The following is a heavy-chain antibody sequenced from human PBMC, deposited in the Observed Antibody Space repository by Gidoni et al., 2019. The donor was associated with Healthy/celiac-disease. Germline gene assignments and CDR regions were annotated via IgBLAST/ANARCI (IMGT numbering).Heavy chain of an antibody. J-gene: IGHJ6*02. CDR1: GFTFVDYA. Sequence: EVQLVESGGGLVQPGRSLRLSCTASGFTFVDYAMSWVRQAPGKGLEWVGFIRSKAYGGTTEYAASVKGRFTISRDDSKSSAYLQMNSLKTEDTAVYYCTRGRLAALATGYYYYGMDVWGQGTTVTVSS. CDR3: TRGRLAALATGYYYYGMDV. D-gene: IGHD6-6*01. V-gene: IGHV3-49*04. CDR2: IRSKAYGGTT.